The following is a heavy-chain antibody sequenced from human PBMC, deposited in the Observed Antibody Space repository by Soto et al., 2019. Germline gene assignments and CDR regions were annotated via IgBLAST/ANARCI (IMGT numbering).Heavy chain of an antibody. CDR3: ARVSGPYYDISAGYYTHYYYGMEV. V-gene: IGHV6-1*01. Sequence: SQTLSLTCAISGDSVSSNGAGWNWIRQSPSRGLEWLGRTYYRSKWYNDYAVSVKSRITINPDTSKNQFSLQLNSVTPEDTAVYYCARVSGPYYDISAGYYTHYYYGMEVWDQETTVTASS. CDR2: TYYRSKWYN. CDR1: GDSVSSNGAG. D-gene: IGHD3-9*01. J-gene: IGHJ6*02.